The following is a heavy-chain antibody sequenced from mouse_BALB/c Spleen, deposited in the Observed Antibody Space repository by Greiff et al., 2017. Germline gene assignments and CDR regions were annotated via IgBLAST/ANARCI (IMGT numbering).Heavy chain of an antibody. Sequence: QVQLQQPGAELVKPGASVKLSCKASGYTFTSYWMHWVKQRPGQGLEWIGEINPSNGRTNYNEKFKSKATLTVDKSSSTAYMQLSSLTSEDSAVYYCARGYYYAMDYWGQGTSVTVSS. J-gene: IGHJ4*01. V-gene: IGHV1S81*02. CDR1: GYTFTSYW. CDR3: ARGYYYAMDY. CDR2: INPSNGRT.